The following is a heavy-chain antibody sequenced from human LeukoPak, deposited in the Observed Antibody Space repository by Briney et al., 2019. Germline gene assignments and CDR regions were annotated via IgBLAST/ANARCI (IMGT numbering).Heavy chain of an antibody. V-gene: IGHV4-61*02. D-gene: IGHD2-15*01. Sequence: PSETLSLTCTVSGGSISSGDYYWNWIRQPAGKGLEWIGRLYSSGSTNYNPSLKSRVTISVDTSENQFSLKLSSVTAADTAVYYCARGRGGSFPYWYFDLWGRGTLVTVSS. CDR2: LYSSGST. CDR3: ARGRGGSFPYWYFDL. J-gene: IGHJ2*01. CDR1: GGSISSGDYY.